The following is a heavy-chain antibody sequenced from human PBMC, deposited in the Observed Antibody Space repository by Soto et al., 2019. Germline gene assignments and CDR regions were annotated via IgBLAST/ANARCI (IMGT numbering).Heavy chain of an antibody. CDR3: ARRTSARGFFDY. J-gene: IGHJ4*02. Sequence: QVQLQESGPGLVKPSETLSLTCAVSGGSMNNYYWTWMRQPPGKGPEWIGDIYYSGSTNYSPSLKSRVTISVDTSKGQFSLKLISVTAADTAIYYCARRTSARGFFDYWGQGTLVTVSS. CDR1: GGSMNNYY. D-gene: IGHD2-2*01. V-gene: IGHV4-59*01. CDR2: IYYSGST.